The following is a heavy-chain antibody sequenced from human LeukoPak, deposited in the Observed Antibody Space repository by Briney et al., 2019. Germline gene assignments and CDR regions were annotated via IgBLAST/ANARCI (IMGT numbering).Heavy chain of an antibody. CDR1: GGSFSGYY. V-gene: IGHV4-34*01. J-gene: IGHJ5*02. CDR3: ARSGWSSGWYGVPWFDP. D-gene: IGHD6-19*01. CDR2: INHSGST. Sequence: SETLSLTCAVYGGSFSGYYWSWIRQPPGKGLEWIGEINHSGSTNYNPSLKSRVTISVDTSKNQFSLKLSSVTAADTAVYYCARSGWSSGWYGVPWFDPWGQGTLVTVSS.